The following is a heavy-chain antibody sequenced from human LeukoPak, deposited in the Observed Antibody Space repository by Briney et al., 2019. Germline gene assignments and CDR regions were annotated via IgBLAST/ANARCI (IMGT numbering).Heavy chain of an antibody. CDR2: INPNSGGT. V-gene: IGHV1-2*02. Sequence: ASVKVSCKASGYTFTGYYMHWVRQAPGQGLEWMGWINPNSGGTNYAQKFQGRVTMTRDTSISTAYMELSRLRSEDTAVYYCARDNSVEDTAWWFDPWGQGTLVTVSS. J-gene: IGHJ5*02. CDR1: GYTFTGYY. CDR3: ARDNSVEDTAWWFDP. D-gene: IGHD4-23*01.